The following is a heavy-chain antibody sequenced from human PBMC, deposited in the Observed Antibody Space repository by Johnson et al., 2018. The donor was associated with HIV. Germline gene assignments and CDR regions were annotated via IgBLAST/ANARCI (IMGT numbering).Heavy chain of an antibody. J-gene: IGHJ3*02. CDR2: IKSKTDGGTI. D-gene: IGHD6-13*01. CDR3: TPGTSWYGAITFDI. CDR1: GFIFSNAW. V-gene: IGHV3-15*01. Sequence: MQLVESGGGVVQPGRSLRLSCAASGFIFSNAWMSWVRQDPGKGLEWVGRIKSKTDGGTIAYAEPVKGRFTISRDDSKNTLYLQMNSLKTEDTAVYYCTPGTSWYGAITFDIWCQGTMVTVSS.